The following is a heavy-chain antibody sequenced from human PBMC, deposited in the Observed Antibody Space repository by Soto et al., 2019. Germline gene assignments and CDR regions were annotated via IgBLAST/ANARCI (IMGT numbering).Heavy chain of an antibody. Sequence: QVQLVQSGAEVKKPGSSMKVSCKASGGTFSSYAISWVRQAPGQGLEWMGGIIPIFGTADYAQKFHGRVTITAXEXTCXAYMELSSLRSEDTAVYYCARGITGTVTYYYGLDVWGQGTTVTVSS. CDR3: ARGITGTVTYYYGLDV. CDR1: GGTFSSYA. J-gene: IGHJ6*02. CDR2: IIPIFGTA. D-gene: IGHD1-20*01. V-gene: IGHV1-69*12.